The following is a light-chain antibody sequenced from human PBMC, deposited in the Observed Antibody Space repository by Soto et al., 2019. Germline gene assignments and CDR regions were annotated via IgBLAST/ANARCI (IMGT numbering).Light chain of an antibody. J-gene: IGKJ2*01. CDR1: ESIRTF. V-gene: IGKV3-11*01. Sequence: EIVLTQSPATLSLSPGEGVTLYCRASESIRTFLAWYQQKPGQAPRLLIYGASNRATGVPGRFSGSGSGADFSLTISRLEPEDFAVYYCQQRSNWPPYTFGQGTKLEIK. CDR2: GAS. CDR3: QQRSNWPPYT.